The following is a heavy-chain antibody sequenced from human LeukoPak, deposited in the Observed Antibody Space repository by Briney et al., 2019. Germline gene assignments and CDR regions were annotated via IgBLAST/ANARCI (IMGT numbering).Heavy chain of an antibody. J-gene: IGHJ6*02. CDR1: GCTFSSHT. CDR2: IIPLFGIV. CDR3: ARIPSGDVDTAMVMYYHYGMDV. D-gene: IGHD5-18*01. Sequence: SSVKVSCKASGCTFSSHTISWVRQAPEQGLEWMGRIIPLFGIVNYAQKFQDRVTITADKSTSTAYMEVSSLRSEDTAVYYCARIPSGDVDTAMVMYYHYGMDVWGQGTTVTVSS. V-gene: IGHV1-69*02.